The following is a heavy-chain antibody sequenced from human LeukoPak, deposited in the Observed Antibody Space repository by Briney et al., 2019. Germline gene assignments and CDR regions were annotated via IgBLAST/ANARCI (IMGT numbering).Heavy chain of an antibody. CDR1: GDSVSSGSYS. V-gene: IGHV4-30-2*01. Sequence: PSETLSLTCTVSGDSVSSGSYSWSWIRQPPGKGLEWIGYIYHSGNTYYNPSLKSRVTISVDGSKNQFSLKLNSVTAADTAVYYCARSIPGGATVTAVGMDVWGQGTTVTVSS. J-gene: IGHJ6*02. CDR3: ARSIPGGATVTAVGMDV. CDR2: IYHSGNT. D-gene: IGHD4-17*01.